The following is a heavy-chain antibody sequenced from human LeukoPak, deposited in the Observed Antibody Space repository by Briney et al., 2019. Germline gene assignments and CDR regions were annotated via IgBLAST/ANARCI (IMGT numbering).Heavy chain of an antibody. Sequence: SETLSLTCTVSGGSISSYYWSWIRQPPGKGLEWIGYIYYSGSTNYNPSLKSRVTISVDTSKNQFSLKLSSVTAADTAVYYCAREDIVVVPAAIRRQTAMVTWQTNYFDYWGQGTLVTVSS. CDR1: GGSISSYY. CDR2: IYYSGST. D-gene: IGHD2-2*02. V-gene: IGHV4-59*12. CDR3: AREDIVVVPAAIRRQTAMVTWQTNYFDY. J-gene: IGHJ4*02.